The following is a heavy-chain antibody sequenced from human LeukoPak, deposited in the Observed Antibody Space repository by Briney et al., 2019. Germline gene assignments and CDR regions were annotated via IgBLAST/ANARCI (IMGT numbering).Heavy chain of an antibody. CDR3: ARIYCGGDCLDSAPLSDAFDI. V-gene: IGHV3-33*01. CDR2: VWYDGSKK. Sequence: PGRSLRLSCAASGFPFSSYGMHWVRQAPGKGLEWVAVVWYDGSKKYYGDSVKGRFTTSRDNSKNTLYLQVNSLRAEDTAVYYCARIYCGGDCLDSAPLSDAFDIWGQGTMDTVSS. J-gene: IGHJ3*02. D-gene: IGHD2-21*02. CDR1: GFPFSSYG.